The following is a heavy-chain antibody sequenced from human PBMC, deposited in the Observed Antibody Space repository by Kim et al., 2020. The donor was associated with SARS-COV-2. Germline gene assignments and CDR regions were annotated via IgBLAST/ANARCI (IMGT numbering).Heavy chain of an antibody. CDR2: IFYSGST. CDR3: ARRGYCRGGSCFTGGFDP. CDR1: GVSISSSRYY. J-gene: IGHJ5*02. Sequence: SETLSLTCTVSGVSISSSRYYWGWIRQPPGKGLEWIGNIFYSGSTYYHPSLKSRVTISVDTSKNQFSLKLSSVTAADTAVYYCARRGYCRGGSCFTGGFDPWGQGNLVTVSS. D-gene: IGHD2-15*01. V-gene: IGHV4-39*01.